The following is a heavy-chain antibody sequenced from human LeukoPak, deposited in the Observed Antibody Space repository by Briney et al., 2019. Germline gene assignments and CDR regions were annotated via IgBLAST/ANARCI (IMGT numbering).Heavy chain of an antibody. V-gene: IGHV3-21*01. CDR2: ISSSSSYI. Sequence: GGSLGLSCAASGFTFSSYSMNWVRQALGKGLEWVSSISSSSSYIYYADSVKGRFTISRDNAKNSLYLQMNSLRAEDTAVYYCARRSYYYDSSGYYYDYYYGMDVWGQGTTVTVSS. CDR3: ARRSYYYDSSGYYYDYYYGMDV. J-gene: IGHJ6*02. D-gene: IGHD3-22*01. CDR1: GFTFSSYS.